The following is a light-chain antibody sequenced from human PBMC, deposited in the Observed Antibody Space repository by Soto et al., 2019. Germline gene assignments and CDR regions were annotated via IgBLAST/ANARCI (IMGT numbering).Light chain of an antibody. CDR2: KVS. CDR1: QGLGYSDGNTY. V-gene: IGKV2-30*01. CDR3: MHGTLWPTT. J-gene: IGKJ5*01. Sequence: VVIDQSSLSLPDNLEQPASISCRSSQGLGYSDGNTYLNWFQQRPGQSPRRLIYKVSNRDSGVPDRFSGSGSGSDFALKISRVEAEDVVVYYWMHGTLWPTTLGHGTRLEI.